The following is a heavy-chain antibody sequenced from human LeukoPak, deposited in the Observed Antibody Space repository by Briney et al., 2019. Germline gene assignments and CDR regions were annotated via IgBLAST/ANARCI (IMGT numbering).Heavy chain of an antibody. CDR1: GSSFTTYW. D-gene: IGHD1-14*01. J-gene: IGHJ5*02. CDR2: IYPTTSET. V-gene: IGHV5-51*01. CDR3: AWRKYFSTWFEP. Sequence: GESLQISCQGSGSSFTTYWIGWVRQLPGKGLEWMGIIYPTTSETQYTPPFQGQVTISVDKSTSTAYLQWSSLKASDTAMYYCAWRKYFSTWFEPWGQGTLVTVSS.